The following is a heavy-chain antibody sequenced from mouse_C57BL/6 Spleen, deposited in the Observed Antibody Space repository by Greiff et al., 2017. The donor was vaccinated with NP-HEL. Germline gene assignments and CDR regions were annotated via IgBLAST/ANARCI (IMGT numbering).Heavy chain of an antibody. CDR1: GYTFTDYE. V-gene: IGHV1-15*01. J-gene: IGHJ2*01. CDR3: TSYYYGSSYCDY. CDR2: IDPETGGT. Sequence: QVQLQQSGAELVRPGASVTLSCKASGYTFTDYEMHWVKQTPVHGLEWIGAIDPETGGTAYNQKFKGKAILTADKSSSTAYMELRSLTSEDSAVYYCTSYYYGSSYCDYWGQGTTLTVSS. D-gene: IGHD1-1*01.